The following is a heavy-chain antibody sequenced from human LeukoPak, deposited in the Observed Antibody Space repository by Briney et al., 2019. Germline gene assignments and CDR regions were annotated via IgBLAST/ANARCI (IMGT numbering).Heavy chain of an antibody. J-gene: IGHJ6*03. Sequence: ASVKVSCKVSGYTLTELSMHWVRHAPGKGLERMGGFDPEDGETIYAQKFQGRVTMTEDTSTDTAYMELSSLRSEDTAVYYCATGPFGYDSSGYYHYYMDVWGKGTTVTVSS. CDR3: ATGPFGYDSSGYYHYYMDV. CDR2: FDPEDGET. V-gene: IGHV1-24*01. D-gene: IGHD3-22*01. CDR1: GYTLTELS.